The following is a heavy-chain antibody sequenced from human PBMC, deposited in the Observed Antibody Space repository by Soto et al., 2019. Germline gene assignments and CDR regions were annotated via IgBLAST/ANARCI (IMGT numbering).Heavy chain of an antibody. Sequence: QVQLVQSGAEVKKPGSSVKVSCKASGGTFSSYAISWVRQAPGQGLEWMGGIIPIFGTANYAQKFQGRVTITADESTSTAYLGRSSLRSEDTAVYYCAREGVEVRLALGRRVDFDYWGQGPLVTVSS. CDR1: GGTFSSYA. D-gene: IGHD3-22*01. CDR2: IIPIFGTA. V-gene: IGHV1-69*12. J-gene: IGHJ4*02. CDR3: AREGVEVRLALGRRVDFDY.